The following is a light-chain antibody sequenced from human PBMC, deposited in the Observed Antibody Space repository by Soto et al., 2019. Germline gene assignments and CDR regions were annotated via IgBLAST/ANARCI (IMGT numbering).Light chain of an antibody. CDR1: SSNNGSNS. Sequence: QSVLTQPPSASGTPGQRVTISCSGSSSNNGSNSVNWYRQLPGTAPKLLIYSTNQRPSGVPDRFSASKSGTSTSLAISGLQSEDEADYYCAAWDDSLNGPVFGGGTKLTVL. CDR3: AAWDDSLNGPV. V-gene: IGLV1-44*01. J-gene: IGLJ2*01. CDR2: STN.